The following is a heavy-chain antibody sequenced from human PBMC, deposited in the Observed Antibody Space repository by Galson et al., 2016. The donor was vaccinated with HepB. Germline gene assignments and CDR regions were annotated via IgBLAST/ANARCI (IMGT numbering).Heavy chain of an antibody. J-gene: IGHJ3*01. CDR2: SYNSGNT. Sequence: SETLSLTCSVSGGSTYTSHWSWVRQPPGKGLEWVGYSYNSGNTVYNPSPDSRVTVSVDTSKNQFSLRLTSVTAADTAVYYCAKVGRYSFDVWGPGTMVTVSS. CDR3: AKVGRYSFDV. V-gene: IGHV4-59*01. CDR1: GGSTYTSH. D-gene: IGHD5-12*01.